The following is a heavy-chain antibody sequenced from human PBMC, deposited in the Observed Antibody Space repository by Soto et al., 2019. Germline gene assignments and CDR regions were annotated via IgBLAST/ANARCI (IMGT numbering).Heavy chain of an antibody. CDR2: ISSNSDTI. CDR1: GFTADDYA. Sequence: EVQLVESGGGLVQPGRSLRLSCVASGFTADDYAMHWVRQAPGKGLEWVSGISSNSDTIDYADSVKGRFTISRDNAKYSLFLLMNSLRPELTALYYCAKDSKWAGMTTLHYFDSWCQGTLVTGSS. D-gene: IGHD4-17*01. CDR3: AKDSKWAGMTTLHYFDS. J-gene: IGHJ4*02. V-gene: IGHV3-9*02.